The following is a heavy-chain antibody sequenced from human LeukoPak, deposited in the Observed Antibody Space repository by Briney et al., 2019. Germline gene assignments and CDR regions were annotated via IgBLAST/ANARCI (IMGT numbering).Heavy chain of an antibody. D-gene: IGHD1-26*01. J-gene: IGHJ5*02. CDR1: GFNFKIYT. CDR3: ARSGSTGSARGNWFDP. Sequence: KSGGSLRLSCAASGFNFKIYTMNWIRQAPGKGLEWVAYIDRNSDYIYYADSVQGRFTISRDNAKNSLYLQMNSLRAEDTAVYYCARSGSTGSARGNWFDPWGQGTLVTVSS. CDR2: IDRNSDYI. V-gene: IGHV3-21*01.